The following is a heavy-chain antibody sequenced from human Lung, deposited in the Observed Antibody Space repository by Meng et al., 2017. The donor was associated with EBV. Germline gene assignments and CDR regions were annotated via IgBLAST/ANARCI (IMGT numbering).Heavy chain of an antibody. V-gene: IGHV4-30-4*01. D-gene: IGHD6-6*01. Sequence: QGQLQESGPGLVKPSQTLSLTCTVPGGSISSGDYYWSWIRQPPGKGLEWIGYIYYSGSTHYNPSLKSRVTISVDTSRNQFSLKLTSVTAADTAVYYCAREYSSSSGLPGPWGQGTLVTVSS. CDR1: GGSISSGDYY. CDR3: AREYSSSSGLPGP. CDR2: IYYSGST. J-gene: IGHJ5*02.